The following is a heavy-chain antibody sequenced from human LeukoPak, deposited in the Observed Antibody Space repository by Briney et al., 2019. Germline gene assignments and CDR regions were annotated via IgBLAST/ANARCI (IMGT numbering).Heavy chain of an antibody. V-gene: IGHV3-53*04. D-gene: IGHD4-17*01. CDR1: GITVSTHY. CDR3: ARDRGYGDFYFEY. Sequence: GGSLRLSCAASGITVSTHYMSWVRQAPGKGLEWVSVIYSGGSTAYADSVKGRFTISRHNSRNILYLQMDSLRREDAGVYYCARDRGYGDFYFEYWGLGALVTVSS. CDR2: IYSGGST. J-gene: IGHJ4*02.